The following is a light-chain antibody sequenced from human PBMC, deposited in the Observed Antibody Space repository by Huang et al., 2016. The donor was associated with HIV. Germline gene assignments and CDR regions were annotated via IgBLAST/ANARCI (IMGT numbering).Light chain of an antibody. J-gene: IGKJ2*01. CDR1: QRVSSD. Sequence: IVMTQSPATLSVSPGGRATLSCRASQRVSSDLAWYRQKPGQAPMRLIYVASARDTGIPARFSGSGSETEFTLTISSLQSEDFAVYYCQQYNNWPPMYTFGQGTKLEIK. CDR3: QQYNNWPPMYT. V-gene: IGKV3-15*01. CDR2: VAS.